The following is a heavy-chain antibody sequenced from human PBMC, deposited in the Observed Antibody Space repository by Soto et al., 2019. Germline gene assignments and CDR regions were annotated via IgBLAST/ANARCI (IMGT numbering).Heavy chain of an antibody. D-gene: IGHD6-19*01. Sequence: VQLVESGGGVVQPGRSLRLSCAASGFTFSSYGMHWVRQAPGKGLEWVAVISYDGSNKYYADSVKGRFTISRDNSKNTLYLQMNSLRAEDTAVYYCAKAGSGWFYVFDYWGQGTLVTVSS. CDR3: AKAGSGWFYVFDY. CDR2: ISYDGSNK. J-gene: IGHJ4*02. V-gene: IGHV3-30*18. CDR1: GFTFSSYG.